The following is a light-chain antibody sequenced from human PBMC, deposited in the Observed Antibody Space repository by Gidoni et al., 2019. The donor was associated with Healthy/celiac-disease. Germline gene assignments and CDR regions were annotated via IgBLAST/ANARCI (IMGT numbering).Light chain of an antibody. CDR3: QQSYSTSKT. J-gene: IGKJ2*01. Sequence: DIQMTQSPSSLSASVGDRVTITRRASQSISSDLNWYQQKPGKAPKLLIYAASSLQSGVPSRFSGSGSETDFTLTISSLQPDDFATYYCQQSYSTSKTFGQGTKLEIK. V-gene: IGKV1-39*01. CDR1: QSISSD. CDR2: AAS.